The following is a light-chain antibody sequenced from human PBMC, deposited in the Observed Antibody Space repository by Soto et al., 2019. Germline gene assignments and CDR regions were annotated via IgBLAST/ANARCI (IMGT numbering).Light chain of an antibody. CDR3: SSYTSTTTLHVV. V-gene: IGLV2-14*03. CDR2: DVT. J-gene: IGLJ2*01. Sequence: QSALTQPASVSGSPGQSITISCTGTSGDVGHVSWYQHHPGEAPELVIYDVTYRPSGVSNRFSGSKSGNTASLTISGLQAEDEADYYCSSYTSTTTLHVVFGGGTKVTVL. CDR1: SGDVGH.